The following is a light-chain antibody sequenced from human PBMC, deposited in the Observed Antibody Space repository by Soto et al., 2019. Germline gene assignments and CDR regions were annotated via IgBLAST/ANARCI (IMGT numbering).Light chain of an antibody. J-gene: IGKJ4*01. CDR1: QSVSSN. V-gene: IGKV3-15*01. CDR3: QQRRSSLT. Sequence: EIVMTHSPATLSVSPGERATLSCRASQSVSSNLAWYQQKPGQAPRLLIYGASTRATGIPARFSGSGAGTEVAGHISRLEPEDCATYYCQQRRSSLTFGGGAQADIK. CDR2: GAS.